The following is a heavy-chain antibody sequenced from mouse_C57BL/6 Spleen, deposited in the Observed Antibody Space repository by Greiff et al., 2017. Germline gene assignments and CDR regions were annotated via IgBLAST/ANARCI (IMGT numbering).Heavy chain of an antibody. Sequence: EVHLVESGPGLVKPSQSLSLTCSVTGYSITSGYYWNWIRQFPGNKLEWMGYISYDGSNNYNPSLKNRISITRDTSKNQFFLKLNSVTTEDTASYYCAREEGYGNYYFDYWGQGTTLTVSS. D-gene: IGHD2-1*01. V-gene: IGHV3-6*01. J-gene: IGHJ2*01. CDR2: ISYDGSN. CDR3: AREEGYGNYYFDY. CDR1: GYSITSGYY.